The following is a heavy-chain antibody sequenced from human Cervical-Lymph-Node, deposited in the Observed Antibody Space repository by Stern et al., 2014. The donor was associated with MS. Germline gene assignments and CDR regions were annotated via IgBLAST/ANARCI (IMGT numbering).Heavy chain of an antibody. CDR1: GYTFTSYY. D-gene: IGHD3-22*01. CDR3: HYYDSSGSHY. CDR2: INPSGGST. V-gene: IGHV1-46*01. Sequence: QVQLVQSGAEVKKPGASVKVSCKASGYTFTSYYMHWVRQAPAQGLEWMGIINPSGGSTSYAQTFHSIVTVTTDTAQHTVHIYSSSLRSEDTAVYYCHYYDSSGSHYWGQGTLVSVYS. J-gene: IGHJ4*02.